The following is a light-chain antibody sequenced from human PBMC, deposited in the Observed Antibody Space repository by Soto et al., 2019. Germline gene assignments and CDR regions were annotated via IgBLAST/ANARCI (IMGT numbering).Light chain of an antibody. CDR2: DTT. CDR1: HSDIGAGYG. J-gene: IGLJ2*01. V-gene: IGLV1-40*01. Sequence: QSVLTQPPSVTGAPGQRVTISCTGSHSDIGAGYGVHWYQQFPHSAPKLLIYDTTNRPSGVPDRFSGSRSGTSASLAITGLEAEDEADYYCQCFDSIRIGLVFGGGTKLTVL. CDR3: QCFDSIRIGLV.